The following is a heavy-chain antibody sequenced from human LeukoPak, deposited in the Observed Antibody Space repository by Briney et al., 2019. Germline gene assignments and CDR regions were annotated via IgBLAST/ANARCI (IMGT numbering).Heavy chain of an antibody. CDR2: IIPIFGTA. CDR3: ARAGMDYYDSSGPYFDY. V-gene: IGHV1-69*13. D-gene: IGHD3-22*01. Sequence: ASVKVSCKASGYTFTNYGISWVRQAPGQGLEWMGGIIPIFGTANYAQKFQGRVTITADESTSTAYMELSSLRSEDTAVYYCARAGMDYYDSSGPYFDYWGQGTLVTVSS. CDR1: GYTFTNYG. J-gene: IGHJ4*02.